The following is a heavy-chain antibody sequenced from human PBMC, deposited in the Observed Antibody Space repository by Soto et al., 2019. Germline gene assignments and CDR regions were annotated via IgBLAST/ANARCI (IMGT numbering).Heavy chain of an antibody. CDR2: ISPDGSEK. Sequence: QTVGSLRLSCAASGFTFTNFWMDWVRQAPGKGLEWVANISPDGSEKHYVDSVKGRFTISRDNAKNSLYLQMTSLTAEDSALYYCSRSLDSWGQGTRVTVSS. CDR3: SRSLDS. CDR1: GFTFTNFW. J-gene: IGHJ4*02. V-gene: IGHV3-7*01.